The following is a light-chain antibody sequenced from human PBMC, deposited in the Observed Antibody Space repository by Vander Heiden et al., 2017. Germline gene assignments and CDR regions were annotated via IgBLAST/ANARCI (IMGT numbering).Light chain of an antibody. CDR3: QQRYSTPFT. CDR2: GAS. V-gene: IGKV1-39*01. J-gene: IGKJ4*01. Sequence: DIQMTQSPSSLSASVGDRVTIACRASQSISTYLNWYQQKPGQAPKLLIYGASSLQSGVPSRFSGSGSGTDFTLTITSLQLEDVATYYCQQRYSTPFTIGGGTKVQIK. CDR1: QSISTY.